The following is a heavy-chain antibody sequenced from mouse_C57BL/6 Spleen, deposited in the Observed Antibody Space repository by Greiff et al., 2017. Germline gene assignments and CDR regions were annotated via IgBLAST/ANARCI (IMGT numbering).Heavy chain of an antibody. CDR1: GYTFTSYW. V-gene: IGHV1-69*01. D-gene: IGHD2-4*01. CDR2: IDPSDSYT. CDR3: ARYYYEYDAFAY. Sequence: QVQLQQPGAELVMPGASVKLSCKASGYTFTSYWMHWVKQRPGQGLEWIGEIDPSDSYTNYNQKFKGKSTLTVDKSSSTAYMQLSSLTSEDSAVYYCARYYYEYDAFAYWGQGTLVTVSA. J-gene: IGHJ3*01.